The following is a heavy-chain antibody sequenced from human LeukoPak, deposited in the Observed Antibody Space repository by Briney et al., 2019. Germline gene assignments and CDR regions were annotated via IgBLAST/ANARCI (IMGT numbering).Heavy chain of an antibody. CDR2: ISYSGST. Sequence: PSETLSLTCTVSGGSISSYYWSWIRQPPGKGLEWIGYISYSGSTNYNPSLKSRVTISVDTSKNQFSLKLTSVTAADTAVYYCARALRGGNSYGYLDYWGQGTLVTVSS. D-gene: IGHD5-18*01. J-gene: IGHJ4*02. V-gene: IGHV4-59*01. CDR3: ARALRGGNSYGYLDY. CDR1: GGSISSYY.